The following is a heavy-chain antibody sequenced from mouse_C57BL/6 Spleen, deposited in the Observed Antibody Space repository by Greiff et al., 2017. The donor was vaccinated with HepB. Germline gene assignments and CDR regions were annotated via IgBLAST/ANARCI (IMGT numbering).Heavy chain of an antibody. CDR1: GYTFTSYG. Sequence: VQLQQSGAELARPGASVKLSCKASGYTFTSYGISWVKQRTGQGLEWIGEIYPRSGNTYYNEKFKGKATLTADKSSSTAYMELRSLTSEDSAVYFCARIDDGYYVKWYFDVWGTGTTVTVSS. D-gene: IGHD2-3*01. J-gene: IGHJ1*03. CDR2: IYPRSGNT. CDR3: ARIDDGYYVKWYFDV. V-gene: IGHV1-81*01.